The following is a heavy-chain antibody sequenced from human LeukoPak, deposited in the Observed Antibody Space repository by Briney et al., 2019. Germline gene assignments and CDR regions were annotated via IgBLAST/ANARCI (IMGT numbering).Heavy chain of an antibody. CDR1: GYTFTGYY. J-gene: IGHJ4*02. V-gene: IGHV1-2*02. CDR2: INPNSGGT. Sequence: ASVKVSCKASGYTFTGYYMHWVRQAPGQGLEWMGWINPNSGGTNYAQKFQGRVTMTRDTYISTAYMELSRLRSDDTAVYYCASSDYGDYVFNYWGQGTLVTVSS. CDR3: ASSDYGDYVFNY. D-gene: IGHD4-17*01.